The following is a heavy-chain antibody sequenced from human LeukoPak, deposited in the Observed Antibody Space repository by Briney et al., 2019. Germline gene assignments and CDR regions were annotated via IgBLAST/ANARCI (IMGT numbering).Heavy chain of an antibody. Sequence: ASVKVSCKASGYTFTGYYMHWVRHAPGQGLEWMGWISPNSGGTNYAQKFQGRVTMTRDTSISTAYMEMSRLRSVDTAVYYCARDLIVPAAIGNWFDPWGQGTLVTVYS. V-gene: IGHV1-2*02. CDR2: ISPNSGGT. D-gene: IGHD2-2*02. CDR1: GYTFTGYY. CDR3: ARDLIVPAAIGNWFDP. J-gene: IGHJ5*02.